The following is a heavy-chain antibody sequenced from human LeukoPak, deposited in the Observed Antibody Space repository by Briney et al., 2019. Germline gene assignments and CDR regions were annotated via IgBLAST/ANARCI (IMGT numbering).Heavy chain of an antibody. D-gene: IGHD2-2*01. V-gene: IGHV4-39*07. CDR2: IYYSGST. CDR3: AKADVVYGMDV. J-gene: IGHJ6*02. CDR1: GGSISSSSYY. Sequence: SETLSLTCTVSGGSISSSSYYWGWIRQPPGKGLEWIGSIYYSGSTNYNPSLKSRVTISVDKSKNQFSLKLSSVTAADTAVYYCAKADVVYGMDVWGQGTTVTVSS.